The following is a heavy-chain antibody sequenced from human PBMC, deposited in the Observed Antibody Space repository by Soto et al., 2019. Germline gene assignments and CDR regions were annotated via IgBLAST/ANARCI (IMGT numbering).Heavy chain of an antibody. V-gene: IGHV1-18*01. Sequence: ASVKVSCKASGYTFYTYGINWVRQAPGQGLEWLGWVSPYNDNTVYAQKVQGRVTMTTDTSTNTAYMELRSLRSDDTAIHYCARDFGNDLSAPGAVFDYWGQGTLVTVSS. CDR1: GYTFYTYG. D-gene: IGHD3-16*01. CDR2: VSPYNDNT. CDR3: ARDFGNDLSAPGAVFDY. J-gene: IGHJ4*02.